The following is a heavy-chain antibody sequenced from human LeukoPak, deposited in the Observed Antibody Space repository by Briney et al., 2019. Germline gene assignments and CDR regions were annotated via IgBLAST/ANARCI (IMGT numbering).Heavy chain of an antibody. Sequence: ASVKVSCKVSGYALTELSMHWVRQAPGKGLEWMGGFDPEDGETIYAQKFQGRVTMTEDTSTDTAYMELSSLRSEDTAVYYCATPGGVGLYFDLWGRGTLVTVSS. J-gene: IGHJ2*01. D-gene: IGHD3-16*01. CDR2: FDPEDGET. CDR1: GYALTELS. CDR3: ATPGGVGLYFDL. V-gene: IGHV1-24*01.